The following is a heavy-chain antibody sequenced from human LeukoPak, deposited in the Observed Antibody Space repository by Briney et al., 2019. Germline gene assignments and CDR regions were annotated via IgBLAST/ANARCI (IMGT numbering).Heavy chain of an antibody. Sequence: GGPLRLSLPPSGFTSISYGMNWFPQPPGKGRKWFSPISSSIYIYYADSVKGRFTISRDNAKNSLYLQMNSLRAEDTAVYYCARDGGYSYGTRYWGQGTLVTVSS. J-gene: IGHJ4*02. CDR1: GFTSISYG. V-gene: IGHV3-21*01. CDR2: ISSSIYI. D-gene: IGHD5-18*01. CDR3: ARDGGYSYGTRY.